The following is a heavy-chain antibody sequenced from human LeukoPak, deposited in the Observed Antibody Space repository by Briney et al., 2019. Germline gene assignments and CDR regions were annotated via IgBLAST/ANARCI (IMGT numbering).Heavy chain of an antibody. CDR3: VKGRTDLDY. Sequence: GGSLRLSCAASGFTFSSYEMNWVRQAPGRGLEWLSYSYITTSGAATFYAESVKGRFTISRDNVKNSLYLQMNSLRPEDTAIYYCVKGRTDLDYWGQGTLVTVSS. V-gene: IGHV3-48*03. CDR2: SYITTSGAAT. CDR1: GFTFSSYE. J-gene: IGHJ4*02.